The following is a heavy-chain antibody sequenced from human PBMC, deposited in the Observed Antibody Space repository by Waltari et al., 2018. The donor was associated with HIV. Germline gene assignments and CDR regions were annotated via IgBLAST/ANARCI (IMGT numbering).Heavy chain of an antibody. V-gene: IGHV4-39*01. Sequence: QLQLQESGPGLVKPSETLSLTCTVSGDSISSRSYYWGWIRQPPGKGLEWIGSISYSGSTYYNPSLKSRVTISVDTSKNQFSLKLSSVTAADTAVYYCARRAVVVTAKGPFDPWGQGTLVTVSS. CDR3: ARRAVVVTAKGPFDP. CDR1: GDSISSRSYY. CDR2: ISYSGST. J-gene: IGHJ5*02. D-gene: IGHD2-21*02.